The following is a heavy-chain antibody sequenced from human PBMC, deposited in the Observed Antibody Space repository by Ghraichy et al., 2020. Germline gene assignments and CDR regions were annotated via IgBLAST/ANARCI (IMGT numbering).Heavy chain of an antibody. CDR2: INHSGST. CDR3: ARGTRGSYYGGVGY. V-gene: IGHV4-34*01. D-gene: IGHD1-26*01. Sequence: SETLSLTCAVYGGSFSGYYWSWIRQPPGKGLEWIGEINHSGSTNYNPSLKSRVTISVDTSKNQFSLKLSSVTAADTAVYYCARGTRGSYYGGVGYWGQGTLVTVSS. J-gene: IGHJ4*02. CDR1: GGSFSGYY.